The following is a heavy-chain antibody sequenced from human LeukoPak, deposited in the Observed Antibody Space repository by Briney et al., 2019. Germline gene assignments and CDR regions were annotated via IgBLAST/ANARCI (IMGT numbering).Heavy chain of an antibody. Sequence: AGGSLTLSCAASGFTFSGSAMDWVRQASGKGLEWVGRIRSKANSYATAYAASVKGRFTISRDDSKNTAYLQMNSLKTEDTAVYYCTRAGTYYYGMDVWGQGTTVTVSS. V-gene: IGHV3-73*01. CDR3: TRAGTYYYGMDV. J-gene: IGHJ6*02. CDR2: IRSKANSYAT. D-gene: IGHD1-7*01. CDR1: GFTFSGSA.